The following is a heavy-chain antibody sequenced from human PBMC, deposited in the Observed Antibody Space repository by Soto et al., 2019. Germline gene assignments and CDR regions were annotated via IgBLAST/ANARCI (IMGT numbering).Heavy chain of an antibody. J-gene: IGHJ4*02. V-gene: IGHV3-30*03. CDR2: ISYDGSNK. CDR3: VGGQYYFDY. Sequence: QVQLVESGGGVVQPGRSLRLSCAASGFPFSSYGMHWVREAPGKGLEWVAVISYDGSNKYYADSVKGRFTISRDNSASTLYLQTTSLRPEDTALYYCVGGQYYFDYRGQGTLVTVSP. D-gene: IGHD3-10*01. CDR1: GFPFSSYG.